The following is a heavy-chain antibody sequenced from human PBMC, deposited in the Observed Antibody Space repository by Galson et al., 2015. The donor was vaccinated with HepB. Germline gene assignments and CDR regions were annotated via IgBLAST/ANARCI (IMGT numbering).Heavy chain of an antibody. V-gene: IGHV3-23*01. Sequence: SLRLSCAASGFTFSSYAMNWVRQAPGKGLEWVSSISGGGTSTYHADSVKGRFTISRDNSKNTLYLQMNSLTAEDTALYYCAKGYSYFSFTFDSWGQGTLVSIPS. CDR3: AKGYSYFSFTFDS. CDR1: GFTFSSYA. J-gene: IGHJ4*02. CDR2: ISGGGTST. D-gene: IGHD5-18*01.